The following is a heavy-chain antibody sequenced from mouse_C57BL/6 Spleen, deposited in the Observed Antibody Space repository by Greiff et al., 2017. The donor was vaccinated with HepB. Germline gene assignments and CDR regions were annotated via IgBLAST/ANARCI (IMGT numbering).Heavy chain of an antibody. Sequence: VQLKESGPELVKPGASVKMSCKASGYTFTDYNMHWVKQSHGKSLEWIGYINPNNGGTSYNQKFKGKATLTVNKSSSTAYMELRSLTSEDSAVYYCARSGSYYSNYGYFDYWGQGTTLTVSS. CDR2: INPNNGGT. V-gene: IGHV1-22*01. CDR1: GYTFTDYN. J-gene: IGHJ2*01. D-gene: IGHD2-5*01. CDR3: ARSGSYYSNYGYFDY.